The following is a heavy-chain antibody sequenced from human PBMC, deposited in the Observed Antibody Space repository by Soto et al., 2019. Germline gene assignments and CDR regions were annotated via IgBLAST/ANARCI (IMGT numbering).Heavy chain of an antibody. D-gene: IGHD2-21*02. J-gene: IGHJ5*02. CDR1: GFNFSNHW. Sequence: HPGGSLRLSCAASGFNFSNHWMHWVRQRPAEGLVWVSRITSDGKSKAYAESVKGRFAISRDNAKNTLYLQMNGLTAEDTAVYYCARESGDWPLNWFDPWGQGTPVTAPQ. CDR2: ITSDGKSK. V-gene: IGHV3-74*01. CDR3: ARESGDWPLNWFDP.